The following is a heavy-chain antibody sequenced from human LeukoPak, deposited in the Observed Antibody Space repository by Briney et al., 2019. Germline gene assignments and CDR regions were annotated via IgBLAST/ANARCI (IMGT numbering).Heavy chain of an antibody. CDR2: INYNSDTK. CDR3: ARESGGDSSSWYGAFDI. Sequence: QSGGSERLSCAASGFNFEDYGMHWVRQAPGKGLEWVSGINYNSDTKGYADSVKGRFTISRDNAKNPLYLQMNSLRAEDTAVYYCARESGGDSSSWYGAFDIWGQGTMVTVSS. CDR1: GFNFEDYG. D-gene: IGHD6-13*01. J-gene: IGHJ3*02. V-gene: IGHV3-20*04.